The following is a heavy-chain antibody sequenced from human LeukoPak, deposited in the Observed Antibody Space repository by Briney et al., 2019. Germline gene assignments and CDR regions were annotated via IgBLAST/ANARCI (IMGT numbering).Heavy chain of an antibody. Sequence: SQTLSLTCTVSGGSISSGSYYWGWIRQPAGKGLEWIGRIYTSGSTNYNPSLKSRVTISVDTSKNQFSLKLSSVTAADTAVYYCARDYYDFWSGYYNWFDPWGQGTLVTVSS. D-gene: IGHD3-3*01. CDR1: GGSISSGSYY. CDR3: ARDYYDFWSGYYNWFDP. J-gene: IGHJ5*02. V-gene: IGHV4-61*02. CDR2: IYTSGST.